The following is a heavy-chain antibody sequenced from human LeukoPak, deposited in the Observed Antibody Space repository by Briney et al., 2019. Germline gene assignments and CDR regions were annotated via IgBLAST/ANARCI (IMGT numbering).Heavy chain of an antibody. J-gene: IGHJ4*02. CDR1: GFTLRSYE. D-gene: IGHD5-12*01. Sequence: GGSLRLSCAASGFTLRSYEMSWVRQALGKGLEWVSGISGSGGTTYYADSVRGRFTISRDNSKNTLYLQMNSLRAEDTAVYYCAKEYSGYDFDYWGQGTLVTVSS. V-gene: IGHV3-23*01. CDR2: ISGSGGTT. CDR3: AKEYSGYDFDY.